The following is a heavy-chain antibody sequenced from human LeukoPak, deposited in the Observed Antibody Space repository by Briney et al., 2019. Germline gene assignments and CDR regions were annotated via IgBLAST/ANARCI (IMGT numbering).Heavy chain of an antibody. J-gene: IGHJ6*03. V-gene: IGHV4-39*01. CDR2: IYYSGST. Sequence: SQTLSLTCTVSGGSISSSSYYWDWIRQTPWKGLEWIGSIYYSGSTYYNPSLKSRGTISVDTSKDQFSLKLSTVTAADTAVYYCARLTPVDYYYMDVWGKGTTVTVSS. D-gene: IGHD4-23*01. CDR1: GGSISSSSYY. CDR3: ARLTPVDYYYMDV.